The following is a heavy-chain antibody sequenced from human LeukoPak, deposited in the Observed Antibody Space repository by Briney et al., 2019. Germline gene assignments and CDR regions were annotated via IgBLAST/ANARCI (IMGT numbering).Heavy chain of an antibody. D-gene: IGHD6-13*01. V-gene: IGHV3-9*01. Sequence: PGRSLRLSCAASGFTFDDYAMHWVRQAPGKGLEWVSGISWNSGSIGYADSVKGRFTISRDNAKNSLYLQMNSLRAEDTALYYCAKDLRSGWSHGVDYWGQGTLVTVSS. CDR2: ISWNSGSI. CDR1: GFTFDDYA. CDR3: AKDLRSGWSHGVDY. J-gene: IGHJ4*02.